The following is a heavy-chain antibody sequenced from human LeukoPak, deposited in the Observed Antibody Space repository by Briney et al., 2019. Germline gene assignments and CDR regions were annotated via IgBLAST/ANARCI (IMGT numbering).Heavy chain of an antibody. Sequence: PSETLSLTCAVYGGSFSGYYWSWIRQPPGKGLEWIGEINHSGSTNYNPSLKSRVTISVDTSKNQFSLKLSSVTAADTAVYYCARAVLRYFDWFRFDPWGQGTLVTVPS. D-gene: IGHD3-9*01. CDR1: GGSFSGYY. J-gene: IGHJ5*02. V-gene: IGHV4-34*01. CDR3: ARAVLRYFDWFRFDP. CDR2: INHSGST.